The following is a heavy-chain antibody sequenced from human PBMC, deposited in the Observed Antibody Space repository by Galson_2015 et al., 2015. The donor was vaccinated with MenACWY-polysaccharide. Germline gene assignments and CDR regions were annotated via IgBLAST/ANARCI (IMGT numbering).Heavy chain of an antibody. D-gene: IGHD3-16*02. CDR3: VRTNYDYVWGSYRSGWFDP. J-gene: IGHJ5*01. V-gene: IGHV4-39*01. Sequence: SYKSSLKSRVTISVDASKNQFSLKLSSVTAADTAVYFCVRTNYDYVWGSYRSGWFDPWGQGILVTVSS.